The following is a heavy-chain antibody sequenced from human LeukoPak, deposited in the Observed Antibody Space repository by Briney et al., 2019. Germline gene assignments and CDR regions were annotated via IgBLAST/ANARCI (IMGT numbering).Heavy chain of an antibody. CDR2: IYYSGST. Sequence: SETLSLTCTVSGGSISSYYWSWIRQPPGKGLEWIGYIYYSGSTNYNPSLKSRVTISVDTSKNQFSLKLSSVTAADTAVYYCARHGRGDSSGYQSFFGYWGQGTLVTVSS. CDR3: ARHGRGDSSGYQSFFGY. D-gene: IGHD3-22*01. J-gene: IGHJ4*02. V-gene: IGHV4-59*08. CDR1: GGSISSYY.